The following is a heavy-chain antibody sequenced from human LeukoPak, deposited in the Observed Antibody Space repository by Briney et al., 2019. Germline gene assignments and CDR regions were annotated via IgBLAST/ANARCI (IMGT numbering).Heavy chain of an antibody. J-gene: IGHJ6*03. Sequence: PSQTLSLTCTVSGGSISSGGYYWSWIRQHPGKGLEWIGYIYYSGSTYYNPSLKSRVTISVDTSKNQFSLKLSSVTAADTAVYYCASFYPSYYYYYMDVWGKGTTVTVSS. CDR1: GGSISSGGYY. CDR2: IYYSGST. V-gene: IGHV4-31*03. CDR3: ASFYPSYYYYYMDV. D-gene: IGHD2/OR15-2a*01.